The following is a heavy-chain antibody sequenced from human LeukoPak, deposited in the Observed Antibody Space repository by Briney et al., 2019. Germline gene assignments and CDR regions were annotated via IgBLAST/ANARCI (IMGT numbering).Heavy chain of an antibody. CDR3: AKDAPIFGVVNYYFDY. CDR1: GFTFSSYA. V-gene: IGHV3-23*01. D-gene: IGHD3-3*01. CDR2: ISGSGGST. Sequence: GGSLRLSCAASGFTFSSYAMNWVRQAPGKGLEWVSAISGSGGSTYYADSVKGRFTISRDNSKNTLYLQMNSLRAEDTAVYYCAKDAPIFGVVNYYFDYWGQGTLVTVSS. J-gene: IGHJ4*02.